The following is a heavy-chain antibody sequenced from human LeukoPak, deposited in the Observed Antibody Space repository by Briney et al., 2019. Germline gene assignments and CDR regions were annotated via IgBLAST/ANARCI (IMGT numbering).Heavy chain of an antibody. D-gene: IGHD3-9*01. Sequence: GGPLRLSCAASGFTFSNHWMRWARQAPGKGLEWVASISHDGGETNYVDSVKGRFTISRDNAKNSLYLQMNSLRAEDTAVYYCTRAPGRYFDYWGQGTLVTVSS. CDR1: GFTFSNHW. CDR2: ISHDGGET. CDR3: TRAPGRYFDY. V-gene: IGHV3-7*04. J-gene: IGHJ4*02.